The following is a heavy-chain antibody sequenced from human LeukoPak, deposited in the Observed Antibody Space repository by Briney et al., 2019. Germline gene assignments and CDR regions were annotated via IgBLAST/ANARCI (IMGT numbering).Heavy chain of an antibody. D-gene: IGHD6-19*01. J-gene: IGHJ4*02. CDR1: GFPFSSYA. V-gene: IGHV3-23*01. Sequence: GGSLRLSCAASGFPFSSYAMSWVRQAPGKGLEWVSTFDGSGGRGGPTYYADSVKGRFTISRDNSKNTLYLQMNSLRAEDTAVYFCAKDLKGSRWDLDYWGQGTLVTVSS. CDR3: AKDLKGSRWDLDY. CDR2: FDGSGGRGGPT.